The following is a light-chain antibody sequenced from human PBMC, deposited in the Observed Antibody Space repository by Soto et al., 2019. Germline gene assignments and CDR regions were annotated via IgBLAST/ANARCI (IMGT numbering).Light chain of an antibody. CDR3: QQYGGTSPIT. CDR2: DAS. Sequence: TLSPGERATLSCRASQTIDNTLAGFQQKPGQPPRRLIYDASTRATGIPDRFSGSGSGTDFTLTISGRVHHDFALYYYQQYGGTSPITFGGGTRVEIK. J-gene: IGKJ4*01. CDR1: QTIDNT. V-gene: IGKV3-20*01.